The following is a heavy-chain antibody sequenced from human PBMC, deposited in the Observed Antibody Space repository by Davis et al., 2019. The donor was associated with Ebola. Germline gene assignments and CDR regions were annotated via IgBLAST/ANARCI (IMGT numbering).Heavy chain of an antibody. D-gene: IGHD2-21*01. V-gene: IGHV3-30-3*01. J-gene: IGHJ5*02. CDR2: ISSDGNII. Sequence: PGGSLRLSCAASGFSFQSYALHWVRQTPGKGLEWVALISSDGNIIHYADSVKGRFTLSRDNSKNTLYLQMSSLRLDDSAVYHCARDSAGIMYWFDPWGQGTLVTVSS. CDR3: ARDSAGIMYWFDP. CDR1: GFSFQSYA.